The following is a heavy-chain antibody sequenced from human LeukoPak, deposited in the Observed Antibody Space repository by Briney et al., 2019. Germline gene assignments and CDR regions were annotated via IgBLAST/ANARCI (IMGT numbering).Heavy chain of an antibody. V-gene: IGHV4-39*07. CDR2: IYYSGST. CDR3: ARVQRRGDYDFDY. CDR1: GGSISSSSYY. D-gene: IGHD4-17*01. Sequence: PSETLSLTCTVSGGSISSSSYYWGWIRQPPGKGLEWIGSIYYSGSTYYNPSLKSRVTISVDTSKNQFSLKLSSVTAADTAVYYCARVQRRGDYDFDYWGQGTLVTVSS. J-gene: IGHJ4*02.